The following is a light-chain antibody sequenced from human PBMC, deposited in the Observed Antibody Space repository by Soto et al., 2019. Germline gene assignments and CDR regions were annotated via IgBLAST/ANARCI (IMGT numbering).Light chain of an antibody. Sequence: QSALTQPPSASGSPGQSVTISCTGTSSDVGGYNYVSWYQQHPGKAPKLMIYEVSERPSGVPDRFSGSKSSNTASLTVSGXQAEDEADYYCSSYAGSNNFVFGTGTRSQS. CDR3: SSYAGSNNFV. J-gene: IGLJ1*01. CDR2: EVS. CDR1: SSDVGGYNY. V-gene: IGLV2-8*01.